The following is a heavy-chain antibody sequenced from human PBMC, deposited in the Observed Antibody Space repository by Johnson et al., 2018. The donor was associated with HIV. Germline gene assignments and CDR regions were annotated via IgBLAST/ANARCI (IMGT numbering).Heavy chain of an antibody. CDR3: AKGLAGAFDI. J-gene: IGHJ3*02. V-gene: IGHV3-30-3*01. Sequence: QVQLVESGGGVVQPGRSLRLSCAASGFTFSSYAMHWVRQAPGKGLEWVAVISYDGSNKYYADSVKGRFTISRDNSKNTLYLQMNRLRAEDTAVYRCAKGLAGAFDIWGQGTMVTVSS. D-gene: IGHD6-19*01. CDR1: GFTFSSYA. CDR2: ISYDGSNK.